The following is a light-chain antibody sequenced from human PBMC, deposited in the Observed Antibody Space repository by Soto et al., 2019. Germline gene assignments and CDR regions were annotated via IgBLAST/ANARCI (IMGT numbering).Light chain of an antibody. CDR3: HVWDSSSDHYV. Sequence: SSALTQPPSVSVAPGQTARITCGGNNIGGKSVHWYQQKPGQAPVLVVYDDSDRPSGIPDRFSGSNSGDTATLTIRRVDFGDEADYYCHVWDSSSDHYVFGTWTRSPS. V-gene: IGLV3-21*02. J-gene: IGLJ1*01. CDR1: NIGGKS. CDR2: DDS.